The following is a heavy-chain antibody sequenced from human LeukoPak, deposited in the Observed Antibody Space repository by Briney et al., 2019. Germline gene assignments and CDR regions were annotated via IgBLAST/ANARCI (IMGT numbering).Heavy chain of an antibody. V-gene: IGHV4-39*07. J-gene: IGHJ1*01. CDR1: GVSISSSNSY. Sequence: SETLSLTCTVSGVSISSSNSYWGWIRQPPGKGLEWIGSIYYSGNTYYNPSLKSRVTISIDTSKNQFSLKLSSVTAADTAVYYCARYLDYGGNSRVFQHWGQGTLVTVSS. CDR3: ARYLDYGGNSRVFQH. D-gene: IGHD4-23*01. CDR2: IYYSGNT.